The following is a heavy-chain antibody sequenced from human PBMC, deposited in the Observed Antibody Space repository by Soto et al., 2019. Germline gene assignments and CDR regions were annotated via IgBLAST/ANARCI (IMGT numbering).Heavy chain of an antibody. D-gene: IGHD2-2*01. Sequence: GGSLRLSCAASGFTFDDYAMHWVRQAPGKGLEWVSGISWNSGSIGYADSVKGRFTISRDNAKNSLYLQMNSLRAEDTSLYYCARVVPTYGTDVWGQGTSV. CDR1: GFTFDDYA. J-gene: IGHJ6*02. CDR3: ARVVPTYGTDV. V-gene: IGHV3-9*01. CDR2: ISWNSGSI.